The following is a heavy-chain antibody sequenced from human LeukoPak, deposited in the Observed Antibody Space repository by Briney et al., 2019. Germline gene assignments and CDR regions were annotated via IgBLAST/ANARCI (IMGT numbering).Heavy chain of an antibody. CDR3: AKWGPHCVGDYCPALDS. CDR1: RFTFSNYW. D-gene: IGHD2-21*02. J-gene: IGHJ4*02. CDR2: INQDGSKK. V-gene: IGHV3-7*01. Sequence: PGGSLRLSCVASRFTFSNYWMSWVRQAPVKGLEWVANINQDGSKKPYADSMKGRFTISRDNAKESLYLQLNSLRADDTAVYYCAKWGPHCVGDYCPALDSWGQGTLVTVSS.